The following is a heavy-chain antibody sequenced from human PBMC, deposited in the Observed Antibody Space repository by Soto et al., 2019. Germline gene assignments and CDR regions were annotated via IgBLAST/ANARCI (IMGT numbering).Heavy chain of an antibody. CDR1: GGSINNYY. CDR2: VFTTGTT. CDR3: ARDFNSIFDDFADMRWNFDP. D-gene: IGHD3-3*02. V-gene: IGHV4-4*07. Sequence: SETLSLTCSVTGGSINNYYWSWVRQSAGKGLEWIGRVFTTGTTDYNPSLKGRVTISVDTSKNQFSLSLRSVTAADTAIYYCARDFNSIFDDFADMRWNFDPWGQGTLVT. J-gene: IGHJ5*02.